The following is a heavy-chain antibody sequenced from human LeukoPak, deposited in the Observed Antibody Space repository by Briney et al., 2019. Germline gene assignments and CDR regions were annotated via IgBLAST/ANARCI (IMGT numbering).Heavy chain of an antibody. V-gene: IGHV3-23*01. Sequence: GGSLRLSCAASGFTFSSNAMSWVRQAPGKGLEWVSAISGSGASTNYADYVKGRFTISRDNSKNTLYLQMNSLRAEDTAVYYCAKDGSYYDSSGYYYVYYFDYWGQGTLVTVSS. CDR3: AKDGSYYDSSGYYYVYYFDY. J-gene: IGHJ4*02. CDR1: GFTFSSNA. CDR2: ISGSGAST. D-gene: IGHD3-22*01.